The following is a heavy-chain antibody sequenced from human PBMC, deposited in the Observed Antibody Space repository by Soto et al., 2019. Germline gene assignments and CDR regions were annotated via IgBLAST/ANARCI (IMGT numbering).Heavy chain of an antibody. J-gene: IGHJ6*02. Sequence: SVKVSCKASGGTFSSYAISWVRQAPGQGLEWVGGIIPIFGTANYAQKFQGRVTITADESTSTAYMELSSLRSEDTAVYYCATGYYDSSGYPSMDVWGQGTTVTVSS. V-gene: IGHV1-69*13. D-gene: IGHD3-22*01. CDR1: GGTFSSYA. CDR3: ATGYYDSSGYPSMDV. CDR2: IIPIFGTA.